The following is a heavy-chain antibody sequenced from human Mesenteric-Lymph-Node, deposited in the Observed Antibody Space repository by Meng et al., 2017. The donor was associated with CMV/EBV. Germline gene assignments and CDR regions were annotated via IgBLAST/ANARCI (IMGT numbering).Heavy chain of an antibody. J-gene: IGHJ4*02. Sequence: QVQLHQWGAGLFNASETLSVTCAVYGGSFSGYNWNWIRQSPEKGLEWIGEINHSGSTTYNPSFTSRIIISVDTSTNQISLNMSSVTAADTAVYYCARGSSYDILTGYFDYWGQGALVTVSS. CDR2: INHSGST. CDR3: ARGSSYDILTGYFDY. CDR1: GGSFSGYN. V-gene: IGHV4-34*01. D-gene: IGHD3-9*01.